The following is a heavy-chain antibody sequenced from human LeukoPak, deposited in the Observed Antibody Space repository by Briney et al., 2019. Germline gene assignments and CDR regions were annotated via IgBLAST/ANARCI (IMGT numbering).Heavy chain of an antibody. V-gene: IGHV3-11*04. Sequence: GGSLRLSCAASGLTLSNYYMSWIPQAPGKGLQWVSYISNIGTTTHHADSVKGRFTISRDNAKTSLYLQMNSLRAEDTAVYYCASDISNKGFDYWGQGTLVTVSS. CDR2: ISNIGTTT. CDR3: ASDISNKGFDY. CDR1: GLTLSNYY. D-gene: IGHD3-3*02. J-gene: IGHJ4*02.